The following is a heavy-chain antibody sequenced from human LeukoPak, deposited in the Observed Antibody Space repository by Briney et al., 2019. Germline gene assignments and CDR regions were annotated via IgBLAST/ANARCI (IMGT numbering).Heavy chain of an antibody. Sequence: ASVKVSCKASGYAFTSYGISWVRQAPGQGLEWMGWISAYNGNTNYAQKLQGRVTMTTDTSTSTAYMELRSLRSDDTAVYYCARGTNLYSSFLTAPLIIWGQGTMVTVSS. CDR2: ISAYNGNT. V-gene: IGHV1-18*01. CDR3: ARGTNLYSSFLTAPLII. CDR1: GYAFTSYG. D-gene: IGHD6-19*01. J-gene: IGHJ3*02.